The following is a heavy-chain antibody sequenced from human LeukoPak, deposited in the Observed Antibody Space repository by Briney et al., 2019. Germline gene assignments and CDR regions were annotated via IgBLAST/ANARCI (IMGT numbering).Heavy chain of an antibody. CDR1: GGTFSSYA. D-gene: IGHD3-22*01. J-gene: IGHJ4*02. V-gene: IGHV1-69*04. Sequence: SVKVSCKASGGTFSSYAISWVRQAPGQGLEWMGRIIPIFGIANYAQKFQGRVTITADKSTSTAYMELSSLRSEGTAVYYCARVSVRGSDYYDSSGYHYWGQGTLVTVSS. CDR2: IIPIFGIA. CDR3: ARVSVRGSDYYDSSGYHY.